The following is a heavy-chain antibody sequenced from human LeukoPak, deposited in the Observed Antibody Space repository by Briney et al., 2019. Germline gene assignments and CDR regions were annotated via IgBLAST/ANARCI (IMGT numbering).Heavy chain of an antibody. CDR2: IYYSGST. CDR3: ARAELDYYDSSGYYDGTDRARFDP. CDR1: GGSISSGGYY. D-gene: IGHD3-22*01. Sequence: SQTLSLTCTVSGGSISSGGYYWSWIRQHPGKGLEWIGYIYYSGSTHYNPSLKSRVTISVDTSKNQFSLKLSSVTAADTAVYYCARAELDYYDSSGYYDGTDRARFDPWGQGTLVTVSS. J-gene: IGHJ5*02. V-gene: IGHV4-31*03.